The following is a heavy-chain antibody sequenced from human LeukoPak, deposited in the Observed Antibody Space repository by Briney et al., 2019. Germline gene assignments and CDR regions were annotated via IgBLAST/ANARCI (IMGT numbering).Heavy chain of an antibody. J-gene: IGHJ4*02. D-gene: IGHD2-2*01. Sequence: ASAKVSCKASGYTFTSYAMHWVRQAPGQRLEWMGWINAGNGNTKYSQKFQGRVTITRDTSASTAYMELSSLRSEDTAVYYCARGELLRYQLLWNYWGQGTLVTVSS. V-gene: IGHV1-3*01. CDR2: INAGNGNT. CDR3: ARGELLRYQLLWNY. CDR1: GYTFTSYA.